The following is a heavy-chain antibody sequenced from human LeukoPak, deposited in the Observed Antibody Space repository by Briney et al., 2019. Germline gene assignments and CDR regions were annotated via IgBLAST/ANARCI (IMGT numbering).Heavy chain of an antibody. J-gene: IGHJ4*02. Sequence: SVKVSCKASGGTFISYAISWVGQAPGQGLEWMGGIIPIFGKANYAQKFQVRVTITADKSTSTAYMELSSLRSEDTAVYYCAREPLYCSGGSCYLGYFDYWGQGTLVTVSS. D-gene: IGHD2-15*01. CDR1: GGTFISYA. CDR2: IIPIFGKA. V-gene: IGHV1-69*06. CDR3: AREPLYCSGGSCYLGYFDY.